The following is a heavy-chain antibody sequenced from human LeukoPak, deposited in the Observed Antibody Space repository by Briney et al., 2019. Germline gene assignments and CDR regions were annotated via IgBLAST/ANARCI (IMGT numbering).Heavy chain of an antibody. D-gene: IGHD6-19*01. V-gene: IGHV1-2*02. CDR1: GYTFTSYD. CDR3: ARDSRAVAYYGMDV. Sequence: GASVKVSCKASGYTFTSYDINWVRQATGQGLEWMGWINPNSGGTNYAQKFQGRVTMTRDTSISTAYMELSRLRSDDTAVYYCARDSRAVAYYGMDVWGQGTTVTVSS. J-gene: IGHJ6*02. CDR2: INPNSGGT.